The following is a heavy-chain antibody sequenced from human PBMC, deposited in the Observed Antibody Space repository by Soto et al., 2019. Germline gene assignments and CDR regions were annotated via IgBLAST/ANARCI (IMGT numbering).Heavy chain of an antibody. CDR1: GFTFSSYS. D-gene: IGHD3-16*01. J-gene: IGHJ6*02. V-gene: IGHV3-7*01. CDR2: IKQDGSEK. CDR3: ARGRGMDV. Sequence: EVQLVESGGGLVQPGGSLRLSCAASGFTFSSYSMTWVRQAPGKGLEWVANIKQDGSEKFYVDSVKGRFTISRDNSKNSVYLQMSSLRAEDSAVYYCARGRGMDVWGQGATVTVSS.